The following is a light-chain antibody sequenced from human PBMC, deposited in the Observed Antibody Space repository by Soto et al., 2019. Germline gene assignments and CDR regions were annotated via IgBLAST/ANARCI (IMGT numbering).Light chain of an antibody. Sequence: EIVMTQSPATLSVSPGERATLSCRASQSVSSNLAWYQQKPGQAPRLRICGASTRATGIPARFSGSGSGTEFTLTISSLQSEDFAVYYCQQYNNWPPLAFGGGTKVEIK. CDR1: QSVSSN. V-gene: IGKV3-15*01. J-gene: IGKJ4*01. CDR2: GAS. CDR3: QQYNNWPPLA.